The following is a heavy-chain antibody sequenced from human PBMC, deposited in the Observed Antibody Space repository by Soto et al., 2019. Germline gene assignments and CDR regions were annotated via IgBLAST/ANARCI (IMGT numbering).Heavy chain of an antibody. J-gene: IGHJ4*02. D-gene: IGHD2-8*01. CDR3: ARAPDCTNGDCYLDS. Sequence: SSETLSLTCTVSGGSISNYYLTWIRQPPGKGLEWIGYVHYSGSITYNPSLKSRVTISADTSKNQFSLKLSSVTAADTAVYYCARAPDCTNGDCYLDSWGQGTPVTVSS. CDR2: VHYSGSI. V-gene: IGHV4-59*01. CDR1: GGSISNYY.